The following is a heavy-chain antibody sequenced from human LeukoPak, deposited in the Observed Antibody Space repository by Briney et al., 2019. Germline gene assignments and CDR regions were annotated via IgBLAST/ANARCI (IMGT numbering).Heavy chain of an antibody. Sequence: SETLSLTCTVSGGYINNYYWSWIRQPAGKGLEWIGRIYTRGSTNYNPSLKSRVTMSVDTSKNQFSLKLSSVTAADTAVYYCARRRWYCSSTGCSQHFDYWGQGTLVTVSS. CDR2: IYTRGST. CDR3: ARRRWYCSSTGCSQHFDY. V-gene: IGHV4-4*07. J-gene: IGHJ4*02. CDR1: GGYINNYY. D-gene: IGHD2-2*01.